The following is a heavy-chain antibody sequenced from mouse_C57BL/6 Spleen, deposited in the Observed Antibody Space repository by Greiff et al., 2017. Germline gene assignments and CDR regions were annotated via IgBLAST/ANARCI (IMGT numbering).Heavy chain of an antibody. J-gene: IGHJ2*01. CDR2: IDPSDSET. CDR1: GYTFTSYW. V-gene: IGHV1-52*01. CDR3: ARSGAYSNYYFDY. D-gene: IGHD2-5*01. Sequence: VQLQQPGAELVRPGSSVKLSCKASGYTFTSYWMHWVKQRPIQGLEWIGNIDPSDSETHYNQKFKDKATLTVDKSSSTAYMQLSSLTSEDSAVYYCARSGAYSNYYFDYWGQGTTLTVSS.